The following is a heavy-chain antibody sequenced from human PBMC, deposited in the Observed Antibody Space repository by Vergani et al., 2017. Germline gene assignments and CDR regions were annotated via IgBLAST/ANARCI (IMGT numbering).Heavy chain of an antibody. D-gene: IGHD1-26*01. CDR3: AHSWNFGRRDWFDS. Sequence: QVQLMQSGPVMNKPGGSMKVSCQASESTFSDYNIHWVRQAPGQGLQWMGWISPKTGGTDYLQRFQDRLTFTRDASTKTVYLKMTRLTSDDTAIYYCAHSWNFGRRDWFDSWGPGTLVTVSS. J-gene: IGHJ5*01. CDR2: ISPKTGGT. V-gene: IGHV1-2*02. CDR1: ESTFSDYN.